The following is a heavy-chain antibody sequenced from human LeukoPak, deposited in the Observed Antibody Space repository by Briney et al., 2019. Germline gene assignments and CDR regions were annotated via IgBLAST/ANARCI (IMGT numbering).Heavy chain of an antibody. CDR1: GFTFSSYS. Sequence: GGSLGLSCAAFGFTFSSYSMNWVRQAPGKGLEWVSFISSSSAYISYADSVKGRFTISRDNAKNSLYLQMNNLRAEDTAVYYCAKKMDDAFDIWGQGTMVTVSS. CDR3: AKKMDDAFDI. V-gene: IGHV3-21*01. D-gene: IGHD5-24*01. J-gene: IGHJ3*02. CDR2: ISSSSAYI.